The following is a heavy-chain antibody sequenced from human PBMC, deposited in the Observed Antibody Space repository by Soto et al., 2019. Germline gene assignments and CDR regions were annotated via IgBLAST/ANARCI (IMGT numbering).Heavy chain of an antibody. J-gene: IGHJ4*02. Sequence: QVHLQESGPGLVKPSETLSLTCTVSGGSISPYYWSWLRQPPGKGLEWIGYFHYTGSSNYNPSLRSRSTMTAATSENPLSLKVTSVTAAATAVYYCARREYSNSWHFDYWGQGILVTVSS. CDR2: FHYTGSS. CDR3: ARREYSNSWHFDY. D-gene: IGHD6-13*01. CDR1: GGSISPYY. V-gene: IGHV4-59*08.